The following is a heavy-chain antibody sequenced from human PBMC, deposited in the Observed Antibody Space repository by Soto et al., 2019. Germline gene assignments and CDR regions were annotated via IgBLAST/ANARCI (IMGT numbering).Heavy chain of an antibody. J-gene: IGHJ4*02. CDR3: AKSPNFYCSSPNCYKFYFDF. CDR2: LNWRGDNV. CDR1: GFSFDRYA. Sequence: GGSLRLSCAASGFSFDRYAMHWVRQVPGRGLEWVAGLNWRGDNVAYVDSVKGRFTISRDNAKQSLFLQMDSLRAEDTAIYYCAKSPNFYCSSPNCYKFYFDFWGQGALVTVSS. V-gene: IGHV3-9*01. D-gene: IGHD2-2*02.